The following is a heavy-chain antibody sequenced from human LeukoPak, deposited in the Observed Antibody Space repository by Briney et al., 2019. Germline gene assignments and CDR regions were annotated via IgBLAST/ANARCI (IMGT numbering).Heavy chain of an antibody. J-gene: IGHJ6*03. V-gene: IGHV1-2*02. CDR1: GYTFTGYY. D-gene: IGHD3-3*01. CDR3: ARDGGGNYDFGPVYYYYMDV. CDR2: INPDSGGP. Sequence: ASVKVSCKASGYTFTGYYMHWVRQAPGQGLEGMGWINPDSGGPIYAQKFQGRVTMTRDTSISTAYMELSRLRSDDAAVYYCARDGGGNYDFGPVYYYYMDVWGKGTTVTVSS.